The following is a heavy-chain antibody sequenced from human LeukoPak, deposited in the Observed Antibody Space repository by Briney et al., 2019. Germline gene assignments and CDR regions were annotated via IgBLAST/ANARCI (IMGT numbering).Heavy chain of an antibody. Sequence: PGGSLRLSCAASGFTFSSYAISWVRQAPGKGLEWVSAISGSGGSTYYADSVKGRFTISRDNSKNTLYLQMNSLRAEDTAVYYCAKDYYYDSSGYYCYFDYWGQGTLVTVSS. J-gene: IGHJ4*02. CDR3: AKDYYYDSSGYYCYFDY. D-gene: IGHD3-22*01. CDR2: ISGSGGST. V-gene: IGHV3-23*01. CDR1: GFTFSSYA.